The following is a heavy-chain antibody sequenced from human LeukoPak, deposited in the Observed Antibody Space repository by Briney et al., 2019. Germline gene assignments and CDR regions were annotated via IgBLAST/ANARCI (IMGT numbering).Heavy chain of an antibody. CDR2: VNPNNGVT. J-gene: IGHJ6*02. V-gene: IGHV1-2*02. CDR1: EDTFTGYY. Sequence: GASVTVSCKASEDTFTGYYIHWVRQAPRQGLEWMGWVNPNNGVTEYAQEFQGRVTMTRDTSLSTAYMELSRLRSDDTAVYYCATDHCTRTNCYEDYYHGMDVWGQGTTVTVSS. CDR3: ATDHCTRTNCYEDYYHGMDV. D-gene: IGHD2-2*01.